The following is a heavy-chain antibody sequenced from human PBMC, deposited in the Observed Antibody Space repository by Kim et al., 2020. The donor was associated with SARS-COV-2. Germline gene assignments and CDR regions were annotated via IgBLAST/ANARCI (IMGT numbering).Heavy chain of an antibody. CDR1: GFSLSNYL. Sequence: GGSLRLSCAASGFSLSNYLMHWVRQAPGKGLLWVSRILSNGTTTHYADSVKGRFTISRDNAKNTLFLQMNSLRAEDTAVYYCARESNYYYDNSGYNYPDYWGEGTLVAVSS. CDR3: ARESNYYYDNSGYNYPDY. D-gene: IGHD3-22*01. J-gene: IGHJ4*02. CDR2: ILSNGTTT. V-gene: IGHV3-74*01.